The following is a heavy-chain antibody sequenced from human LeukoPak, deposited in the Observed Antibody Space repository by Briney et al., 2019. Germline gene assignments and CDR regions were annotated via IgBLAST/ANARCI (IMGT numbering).Heavy chain of an antibody. CDR2: IYPGDSDT. CDR1: GYSFSTYW. V-gene: IGHV5-51*01. J-gene: IGHJ4*02. Sequence: GESLQISCQGSGYSFSTYWIGWVRQMPGKGLEWMGIIYPGDSDTRYSPSFQGQVTISADKSISTAYLQWSSLKASDTAMYYCARRGSGTSIDYWGQGTLVTVSS. D-gene: IGHD1-1*01. CDR3: ARRGSGTSIDY.